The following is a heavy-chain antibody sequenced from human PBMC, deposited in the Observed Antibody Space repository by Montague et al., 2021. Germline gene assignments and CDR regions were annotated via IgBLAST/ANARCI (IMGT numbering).Heavy chain of an antibody. V-gene: IGHV3-48*02. Sequence: SLRLSCAASGFTFRTYGMNWVRQAPGKGLEWVSYITGSSSSIYYADSVRGRFTISRDNPKNSLYLQMNSLRDEDTAMYYCARDSYSSGWYSAEYFQHWGQGTLVTVSS. CDR2: ITGSSSSI. D-gene: IGHD6-19*01. J-gene: IGHJ1*01. CDR3: ARDSYSSGWYSAEYFQH. CDR1: GFTFRTYG.